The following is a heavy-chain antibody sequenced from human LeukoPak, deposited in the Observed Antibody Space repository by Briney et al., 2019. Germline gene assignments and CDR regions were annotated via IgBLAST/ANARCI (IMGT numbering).Heavy chain of an antibody. D-gene: IGHD5-18*01. CDR3: ARVRSGYSHGRPLYFDY. V-gene: IGHV4-34*01. CDR2: INHSGST. Sequence: PSETLSLTCAVYGGSFSGYYWSWIRQPPGKGLEWIGEINHSGSTNYNPSLKSRVTISVDTSKNQFSLKLSSVTAADTAVYYCARVRSGYSHGRPLYFDYWGQGTLVTVSS. J-gene: IGHJ4*02. CDR1: GGSFSGYY.